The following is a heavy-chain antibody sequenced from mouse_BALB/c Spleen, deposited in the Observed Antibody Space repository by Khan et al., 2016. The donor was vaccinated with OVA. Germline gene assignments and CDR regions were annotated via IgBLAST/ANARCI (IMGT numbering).Heavy chain of an antibody. D-gene: IGHD1-1*01. CDR1: GYIFTSYW. CDR2: INPATDYT. J-gene: IGHJ3*01. V-gene: IGHV1-7*01. CDR3: VNHGSSSAWFTY. Sequence: QQDGAELAKPGASVKMSCKASGYIFTSYWMHWVKQRPGQGLEWIGYINPATDYTEYNQKFKNKATLTADKSSSTAYMQLSSLTSEDSAVYYCVNHGSSSAWFTYWGQVTPVTVSA.